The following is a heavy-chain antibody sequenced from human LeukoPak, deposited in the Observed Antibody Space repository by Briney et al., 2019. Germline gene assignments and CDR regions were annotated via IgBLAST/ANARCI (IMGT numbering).Heavy chain of an antibody. J-gene: IGHJ4*02. CDR1: GFSFSAYA. Sequence: PGGSLRLSCAASGFSFSAYAMSWVRQAPGKGLEWVSIITSTGSSTFYADFVKGRFTISRDNSKNTPFLQMNGLRAQDTALYYCAKDGHTVTTELDYWGQGTLVTVSS. V-gene: IGHV3-23*01. CDR3: AKDGHTVTTELDY. D-gene: IGHD4-17*01. CDR2: ITSTGSST.